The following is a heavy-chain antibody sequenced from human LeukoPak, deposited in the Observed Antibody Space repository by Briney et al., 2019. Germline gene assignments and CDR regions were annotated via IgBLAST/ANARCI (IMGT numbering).Heavy chain of an antibody. CDR3: VRRWNSGRNYNLDV. J-gene: IGHJ6*04. CDR2: INDSGRI. D-gene: IGHD1-7*01. V-gene: IGHV4-34*01. Sequence: SETLSLTCAVYGGSFSNYYWSWIRQPPGKGLEWIGEINDSGRINYNPSLMSRVTVSVDTSKNQFSLRLTSLCAPETPVYYSVRRWNSGRNYNLDVWGKGATVSVSS. CDR1: GGSFSNYY.